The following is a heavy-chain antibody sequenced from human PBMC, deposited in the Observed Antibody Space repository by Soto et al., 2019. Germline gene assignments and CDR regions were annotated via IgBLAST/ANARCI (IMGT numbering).Heavy chain of an antibody. D-gene: IGHD5-12*01. CDR3: ATPKGGGYDLRFEFDY. V-gene: IGHV3-11*01. CDR1: GFTFSDYY. Sequence: QVQLVESGGGLVKPGGSLRLSCAASGFTFSDYYMSWIRQAPGKGLEWVSYISRSGSTKYYADSVKGRFTISRDNAKNSLYLQMNSLRAEDTAVYYCATPKGGGYDLRFEFDYWGQGTLVTVSS. CDR2: ISRSGSTK. J-gene: IGHJ4*02.